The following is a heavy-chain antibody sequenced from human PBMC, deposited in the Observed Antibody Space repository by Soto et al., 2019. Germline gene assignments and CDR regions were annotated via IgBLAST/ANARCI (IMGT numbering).Heavy chain of an antibody. CDR2: IYATGTT. D-gene: IGHD1-1*01. CDR3: VRDGTKTLRDWFDP. J-gene: IGHJ5*02. V-gene: IGHV4-4*07. CDR1: GASISGFY. Sequence: PSETLSLTCTVSGASISGFYWSWIRKSAGKGLEWIGRIYATGTTDYNPSLKSRVMMSVETSKKQFPLKLRSVTAADTAVYYCVRDGTKTLRDWFDPWGQGISVTVSS.